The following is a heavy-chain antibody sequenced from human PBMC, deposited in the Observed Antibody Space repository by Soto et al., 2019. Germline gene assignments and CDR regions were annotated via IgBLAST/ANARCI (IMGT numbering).Heavy chain of an antibody. D-gene: IGHD5-18*01. CDR3: ARDRIQLWFCVGAFDL. CDR2: ISSDGSNS. Sequence: PGGSLRLSCAASGFTFSSYIMHWVRQAPGKGLEWVAAISSDGSNSGSLDSVRGRFSISRDNSDNTLYLQMTSLSPEDSAVYFCARDRIQLWFCVGAFDLWGHGTMVTVSS. V-gene: IGHV3-30-3*01. CDR1: GFTFSSYI. J-gene: IGHJ3*01.